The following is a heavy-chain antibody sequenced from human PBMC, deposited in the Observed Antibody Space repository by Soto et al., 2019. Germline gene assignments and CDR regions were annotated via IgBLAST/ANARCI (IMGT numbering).Heavy chain of an antibody. Sequence: EVQLLESGGGLGQPGGSLRLSCAASGFTFSSYAMTWVRQAPGQGLEWVASISGSGGTTNYADSVKGRFTISRDNSKNTAYLQMNSLRAEDTAVYYCLPSGGSSYWGRGTLVTVSS. J-gene: IGHJ4*02. CDR3: LPSGGSSY. V-gene: IGHV3-23*01. D-gene: IGHD6-19*01. CDR1: GFTFSSYA. CDR2: ISGSGGTT.